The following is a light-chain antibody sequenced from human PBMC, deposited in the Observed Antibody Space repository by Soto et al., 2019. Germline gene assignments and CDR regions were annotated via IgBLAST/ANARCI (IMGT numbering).Light chain of an antibody. CDR1: SSDVGGYNY. CDR3: SSYTSSITLDV. Sequence: QSVLTQPASVSGSPGQSITISCTGTSSDVGGYNYVSWYQQHPGKAPKLMIYDVSNRPSGVSNRFSGSKSGNTASLTISGLQAEDEADYYCSSYTSSITLDVSGTGTKLTDL. J-gene: IGLJ1*01. V-gene: IGLV2-14*01. CDR2: DVS.